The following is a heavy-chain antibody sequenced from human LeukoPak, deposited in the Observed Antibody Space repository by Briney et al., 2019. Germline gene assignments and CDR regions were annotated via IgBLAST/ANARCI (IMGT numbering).Heavy chain of an antibody. CDR3: AREGGGYNSYDY. J-gene: IGHJ4*02. V-gene: IGHV1-46*01. CDR1: GYTFTSYY. D-gene: IGHD5-24*01. Sequence: ASVKVSCKASGYTFTSYYMHWVRQAPGQGLEWMGRSNPSGGSTSYAQKFQGRVTMTRDMSTSIVYMELSSLRSEDTAVYYCAREGGGYNSYDYWGQGTLVTVSS. CDR2: SNPSGGST.